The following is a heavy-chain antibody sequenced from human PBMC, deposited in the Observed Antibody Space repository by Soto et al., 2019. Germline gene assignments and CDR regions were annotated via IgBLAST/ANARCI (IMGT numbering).Heavy chain of an antibody. V-gene: IGHV4-4*07. CDR3: ARDSVSLTLFDY. Sequence: QVELQESGPRLVRPSETLYLTCTVSGGSMSGYHWSWVRQPAGKGLEWIVRVHSTGSTDYNPSVESRITVSLDTSKKQFSLKLRSVTAADTALYFCARDSVSLTLFDYWGQGILVTVSS. CDR1: GGSMSGYH. D-gene: IGHD3-10*01. CDR2: VHSTGST. J-gene: IGHJ4*02.